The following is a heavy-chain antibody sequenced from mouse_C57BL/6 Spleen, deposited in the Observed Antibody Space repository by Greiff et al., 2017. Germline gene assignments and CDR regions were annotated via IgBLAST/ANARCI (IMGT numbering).Heavy chain of an antibody. Sequence: QVQLQQPGAELVMPGASVKLSCKASGYTFTSYWMHWVKQRPGQGLEWIGEIDPSDSYTNYNQKFKGKFTLTVDKSSSTAYMQLSSLTSEDSAVYYCARSYYGSYGGYWGQGTTLTVSS. CDR3: ARSYYGSYGGY. J-gene: IGHJ2*01. CDR2: IDPSDSYT. D-gene: IGHD1-1*01. CDR1: GYTFTSYW. V-gene: IGHV1-69*01.